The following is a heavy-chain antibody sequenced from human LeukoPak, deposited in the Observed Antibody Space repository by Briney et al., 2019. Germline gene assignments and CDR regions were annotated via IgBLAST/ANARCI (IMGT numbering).Heavy chain of an antibody. CDR2: ISGSGGST. CDR1: GFTFSSYA. J-gene: IGHJ6*02. CDR3: TKGRCSGGSCYRGDYYGMNV. D-gene: IGHD2-15*01. Sequence: GGSLRLSFAAFGFTFSSYAMSWFRQAPGKGLEGVSAISGSGGSTYYADSVKGRFTISRDNSKTTLYLQINSLRAEDTAVSYCTKGRCSGGSCYRGDYYGMNVWSQGTTATVSS. V-gene: IGHV3-23*01.